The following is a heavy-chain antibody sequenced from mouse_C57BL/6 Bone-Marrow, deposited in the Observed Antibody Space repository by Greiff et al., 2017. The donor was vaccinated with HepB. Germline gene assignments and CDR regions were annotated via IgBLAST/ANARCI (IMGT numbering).Heavy chain of an antibody. CDR1: GYTFTSYW. D-gene: IGHD1-1*01. CDR3: AKDYGSSFYWYFDV. V-gene: IGHV1-72*01. Sequence: QVQLKQPGAELVKPGASVKLSCKASGYTFTSYWMHWVKQRPGRGLEWIGRIDPNSGGTKYNEKFKSKATLTVDKPSSTAYMQLSSLTSEDSAVYYCAKDYGSSFYWYFDVWGTGTTVTVSS. J-gene: IGHJ1*03. CDR2: IDPNSGGT.